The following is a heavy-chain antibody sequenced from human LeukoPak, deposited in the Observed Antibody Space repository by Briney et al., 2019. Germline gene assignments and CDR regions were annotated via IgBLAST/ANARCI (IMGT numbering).Heavy chain of an antibody. CDR3: ARELWANDAFDI. CDR1: GGSISSYY. V-gene: IGHV4-59*01. Sequence: PSETLSLTCTVSGGSISSYYWSWIRQPPGKGLEWIGYIYYSRSTNYNPSLKSRVTISVDTSKNQFSLKLSSVTAADTAVYYCARELWANDAFDIWGQGTMVTVSS. J-gene: IGHJ3*02. CDR2: IYYSRST. D-gene: IGHD3-10*01.